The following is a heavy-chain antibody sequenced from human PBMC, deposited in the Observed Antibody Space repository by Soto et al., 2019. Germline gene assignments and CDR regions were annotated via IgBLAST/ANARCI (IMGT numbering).Heavy chain of an antibody. D-gene: IGHD2-15*01. Sequence: ASVKVSCKASGYTFTRYDINWVRQATGQGRERMGWMDPNSGNTGYAQKFQGRVTMTRNTSISTAYMELSSLRSEDTAVYYCARVSTYCSGGSCYYENYYHYMDVSGPAPPATV. CDR1: GYTFTRYD. J-gene: IGHJ6*03. CDR2: MDPNSGNT. V-gene: IGHV1-8*01. CDR3: ARVSTYCSGGSCYYENYYHYMDV.